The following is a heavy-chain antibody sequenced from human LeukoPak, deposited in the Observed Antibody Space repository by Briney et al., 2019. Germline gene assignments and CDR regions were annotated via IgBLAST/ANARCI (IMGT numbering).Heavy chain of an antibody. V-gene: IGHV3-15*01. CDR1: GFTFSNAW. CDR3: TTDTHQPDKLGAFDI. Sequence: GGSLRLSCAASGFTFSNAWMSWVRQAPGKGLEWVGRIKSKTDGGTTDYAAPVKGRFTISRDDSRNTLYLQMNSLKTEDTAVYYCTTDTHQPDKLGAFDIWGQGTMVTVSS. J-gene: IGHJ3*02. CDR2: IKSKTDGGTT. D-gene: IGHD3-16*01.